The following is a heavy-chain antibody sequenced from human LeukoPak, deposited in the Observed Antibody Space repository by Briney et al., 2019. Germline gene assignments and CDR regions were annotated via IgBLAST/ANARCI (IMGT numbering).Heavy chain of an antibody. Sequence: GGSLRLSCAASGFTFDDYTMHWVRQAPGKGLEWVSLISWDGGSTYYADSVKGRFTISRDNSKNSLYLQMNSLRTEGTALYYCAKVAHGDYEVFAFDIWGQGTMVTVSS. CDR2: ISWDGGST. D-gene: IGHD4-17*01. CDR3: AKVAHGDYEVFAFDI. V-gene: IGHV3-43*01. J-gene: IGHJ3*02. CDR1: GFTFDDYT.